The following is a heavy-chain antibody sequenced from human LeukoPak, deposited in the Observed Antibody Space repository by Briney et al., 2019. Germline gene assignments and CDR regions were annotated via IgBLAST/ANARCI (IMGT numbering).Heavy chain of an antibody. CDR1: RGTFSSYA. V-gene: IGHV1-69*05. D-gene: IGHD6-19*01. CDR3: ARGGNSGWYFFDL. Sequence: SVKVSCKASRGTFSSYAISWVRQAPGQGLEWMGRIIPIFGTANYAQKFQGRVTITTDESTSTAYMELSSLRSEDTAVYYCARGGNSGWYFFDLWGRGTLVTVSS. CDR2: IIPIFGTA. J-gene: IGHJ2*01.